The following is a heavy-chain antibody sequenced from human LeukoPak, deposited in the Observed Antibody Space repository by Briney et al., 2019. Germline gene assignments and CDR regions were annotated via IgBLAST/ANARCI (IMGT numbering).Heavy chain of an antibody. CDR3: ASPLMTTVTQGPYYMDV. D-gene: IGHD4-17*01. J-gene: IGHJ6*03. V-gene: IGHV3-21*01. CDR2: ISSSSSYI. Sequence: PGGSLRLSCAASGFTFSSYSMNWVRQAPGKGLEWVSSISSSSSYIYYADSVKGRFTISRDNAKNSLYLQMNSLRAEDTAVYYCASPLMTTVTQGPYYMDVWGKGTTVTVSS. CDR1: GFTFSSYS.